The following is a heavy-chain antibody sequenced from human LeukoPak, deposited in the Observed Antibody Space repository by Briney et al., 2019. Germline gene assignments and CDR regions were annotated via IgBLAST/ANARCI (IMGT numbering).Heavy chain of an antibody. CDR1: GFTFSSYA. V-gene: IGHV3-23*01. CDR3: AKALMVRGVIIPS. J-gene: IGHJ5*02. CDR2: ISGSGGST. Sequence: PVGSLRLSCAASGFTFSSYAMSWVRQAPGKGLEWVSAISGSGGSTYYADSVKGRFTISRDNSKNTLYLQMNSLRAEDTAVYYCAKALMVRGVIIPSWGQGTLVTVSS. D-gene: IGHD3-10*01.